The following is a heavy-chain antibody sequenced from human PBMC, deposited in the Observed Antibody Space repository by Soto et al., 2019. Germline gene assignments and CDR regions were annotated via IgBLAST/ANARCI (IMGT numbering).Heavy chain of an antibody. V-gene: IGHV3-66*01. Sequence: EVQLVESGGGLVQPGGSLRLSCAASGFTVSTKYMSWVRQAPGKGLEWVSVIYSGGSKFYADSVRGRLTISRDNSKNTVNLQMNSLRAEDTGVDYSAREPGAADNWGEGILVTVSS. CDR3: AREPGAADN. J-gene: IGHJ4*02. CDR1: GFTVSTKY. D-gene: IGHD7-27*01. CDR2: IYSGGSK.